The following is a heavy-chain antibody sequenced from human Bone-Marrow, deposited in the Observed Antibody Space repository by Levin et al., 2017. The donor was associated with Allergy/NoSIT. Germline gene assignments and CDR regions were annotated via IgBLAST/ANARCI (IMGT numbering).Heavy chain of an antibody. D-gene: IGHD4-17*01. J-gene: IGHJ5*02. Sequence: GESLKISCKASGYTFTSYDINWVRQATGQGLEWMGWMNPNSGNTGYAQKFQGRVTMTRNTSISTAYMELSSLRSEDTAVYYCARSPSTVITKSNRINWFDPWGQGTLVTVSS. V-gene: IGHV1-8*01. CDR1: GYTFTSYD. CDR3: ARSPSTVITKSNRINWFDP. CDR2: MNPNSGNT.